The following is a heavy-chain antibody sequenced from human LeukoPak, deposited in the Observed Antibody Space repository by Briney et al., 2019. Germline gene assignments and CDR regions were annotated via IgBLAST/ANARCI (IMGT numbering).Heavy chain of an antibody. CDR1: GFTFSSYA. D-gene: IGHD6-19*01. CDR3: ANKHPPLAGLRGPLDY. Sequence: PGGSLRLSCAASGFTFSSYAMHWVRQAPGKGLEWVAVISYDGSNKYYADSVKGRFTISRDNSKNTLYLQMNSLRAEDTAIYFCANKHPPLAGLRGPLDYWGQGTLVTVSS. V-gene: IGHV3-30*04. CDR2: ISYDGSNK. J-gene: IGHJ4*02.